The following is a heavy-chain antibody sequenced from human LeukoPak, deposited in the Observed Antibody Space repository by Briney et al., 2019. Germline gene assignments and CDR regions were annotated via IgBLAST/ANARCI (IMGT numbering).Heavy chain of an antibody. CDR3: AREPNTCGSGGSCQFRYGMDV. CDR1: GYTFTNYF. V-gene: IGHV1-46*01. D-gene: IGHD2-15*01. CDR2: INPITGTT. J-gene: IGHJ6*02. Sequence: ASVKVSCKASGYTFTNYFMHWVRQAPGQGLEWMGIINPITGTTTYAQKFQGRVTMTRDTSTGTVYMELSSLRSEDTAVYYCAREPNTCGSGGSCQFRYGMDVWGQGTTVTVSS.